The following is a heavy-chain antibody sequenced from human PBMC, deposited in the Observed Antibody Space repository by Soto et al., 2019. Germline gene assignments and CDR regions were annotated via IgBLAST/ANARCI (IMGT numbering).Heavy chain of an antibody. CDR2: INAGNGNT. D-gene: IGHD3-16*02. CDR1: GYTFTNYA. CDR3: ARGYDYVWGSYRSDAFDS. J-gene: IGHJ3*02. V-gene: IGHV1-3*01. Sequence: GASVKVSCKASGYTFTNYAMHWLRQAPGQRLEWMGWINAGNGNTKYSQKFQGRVTITRDTSASTAYMELSSLRSEDTAVYYCARGYDYVWGSYRSDAFDSWGQGTMVTVSS.